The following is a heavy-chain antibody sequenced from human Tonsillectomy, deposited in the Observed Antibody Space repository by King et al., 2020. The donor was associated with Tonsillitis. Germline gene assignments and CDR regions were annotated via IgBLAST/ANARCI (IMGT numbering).Heavy chain of an antibody. D-gene: IGHD3-10*01. Sequence: VQLVDSGGGLVQPGGSLRLSCAASGFTFSSYSMNWVRQAPGKGLEWVSYITSSSSAIYYADSVKGRFTISRDNAKNSLYLQMNSLRAEYTAVYYCVREVYKSGNLDYWGQGTLVTVSS. CDR1: GFTFSSYS. CDR2: ITSSSSAI. CDR3: VREVYKSGNLDY. J-gene: IGHJ4*02. V-gene: IGHV3-48*04.